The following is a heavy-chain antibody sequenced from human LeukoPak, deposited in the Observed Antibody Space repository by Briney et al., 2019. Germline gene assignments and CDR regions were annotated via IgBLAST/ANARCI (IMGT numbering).Heavy chain of an antibody. CDR1: GGSISSYY. CDR2: ISYSGGT. D-gene: IGHD3-10*01. J-gene: IGHJ3*02. Sequence: SETLSLTCTVSGGSISSYYWSWIRQPPGKGLEWIGYISYSGGTKNNPSLKSRVTISVDTSKSQFSLKLTSVTAADTAIYYCAREGSGSFPDAFDIWGQGTMVTVSS. V-gene: IGHV4-59*01. CDR3: AREGSGSFPDAFDI.